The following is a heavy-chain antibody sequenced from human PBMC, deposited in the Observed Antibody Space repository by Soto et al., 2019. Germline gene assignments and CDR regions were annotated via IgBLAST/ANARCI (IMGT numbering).Heavy chain of an antibody. J-gene: IGHJ4*02. Sequence: ASVKVSCKASGYTFTSYYMRWVRQAPGQGLEWMGIINPSGGSTSYAQKFQGRVTMTRDTSTSTVYMELSSLRSEDTAVYYCARGFFAVVVPAAKLNYFDYWGQGTLVTVSS. CDR1: GYTFTSYY. V-gene: IGHV1-46*03. D-gene: IGHD2-2*01. CDR3: ARGFFAVVVPAAKLNYFDY. CDR2: INPSGGST.